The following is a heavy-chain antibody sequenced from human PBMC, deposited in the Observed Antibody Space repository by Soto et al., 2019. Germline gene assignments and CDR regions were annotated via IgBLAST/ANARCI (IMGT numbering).Heavy chain of an antibody. CDR3: ARAYYDSSGYYLPFS. V-gene: IGHV4-34*01. J-gene: IGHJ4*02. CDR1: GCSISSYY. Sequence: PSETLSLTCTVSGCSISSYYWSWIRQPPGKGLEWIGEINHSGSTNYNPSLKSRVTISVDTSKNQFSLKLSSVTAADTAVYYCARAYYDSSGYYLPFSWGQGTLVTVSS. CDR2: INHSGST. D-gene: IGHD3-22*01.